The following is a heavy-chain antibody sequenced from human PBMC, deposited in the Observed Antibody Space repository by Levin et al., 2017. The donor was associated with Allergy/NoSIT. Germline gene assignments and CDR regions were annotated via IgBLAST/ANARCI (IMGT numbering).Heavy chain of an antibody. CDR3: ARNRIIVSGGNDYYYGMDV. CDR1: GGSVRSGTYY. CDR2: INYRGGT. J-gene: IGHJ6*02. D-gene: IGHD5/OR15-5a*01. V-gene: IGHV4-61*01. Sequence: SQTLSLTCSVPGGSVRSGTYYWSWIRRPPGKGLEWIGYINYRGGTNYNPSLKSRVTISVDTSKNEFSLKVTSVTAADTAVYYCARNRIIVSGGNDYYYGMDVWGQGTTVTVSS.